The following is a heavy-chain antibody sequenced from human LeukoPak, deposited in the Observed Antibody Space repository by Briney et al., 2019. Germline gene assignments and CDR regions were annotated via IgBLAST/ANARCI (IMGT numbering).Heavy chain of an antibody. CDR2: IYYSGST. V-gene: IGHV4-59*01. CDR3: ARDLFTKGVDY. CDR1: GGSISSYY. J-gene: IGHJ4*02. Sequence: SETLSLTCTVSGGSISSYYWSWIRQPPGKGLEWIGYIYYSGSTNYNPSHKSRVTISVDTSKNQFSLKLSSVTAADTAVYYCARDLFTKGVDYWGQGTLVTVSS. D-gene: IGHD3-3*01.